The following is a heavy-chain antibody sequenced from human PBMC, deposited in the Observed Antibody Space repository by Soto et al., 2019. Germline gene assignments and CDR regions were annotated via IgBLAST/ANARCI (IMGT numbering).Heavy chain of an antibody. Sequence: SETLSLTCTGSGRSISGYDWSWVRQPPGMGLEWIGYIYYSGSTNYNPALKSRVTISVDTSKNQFSLKLSSVTAADTAVYYCARAEMVYAISGAFDIWGQGTMVTVSS. D-gene: IGHD2-8*01. CDR2: IYYSGST. V-gene: IGHV4-59*01. CDR1: GRSISGYD. CDR3: ARAEMVYAISGAFDI. J-gene: IGHJ3*02.